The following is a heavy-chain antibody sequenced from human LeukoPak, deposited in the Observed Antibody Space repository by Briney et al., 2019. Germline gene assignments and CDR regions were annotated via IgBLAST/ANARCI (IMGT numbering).Heavy chain of an antibody. Sequence: PGTSLRLSCAASGFTFRSYAMHWVRQAPGKGLVWVSRINRDGSGIIYADSVKGRFTISRDNAKNTLYLQMNSLRAEDTAVYYCARAPPSNGYSYHFDIWGQGTMVTVSS. D-gene: IGHD5-18*01. CDR2: INRDGSGI. V-gene: IGHV3-74*01. J-gene: IGHJ3*02. CDR1: GFTFRSYA. CDR3: ARAPPSNGYSYHFDI.